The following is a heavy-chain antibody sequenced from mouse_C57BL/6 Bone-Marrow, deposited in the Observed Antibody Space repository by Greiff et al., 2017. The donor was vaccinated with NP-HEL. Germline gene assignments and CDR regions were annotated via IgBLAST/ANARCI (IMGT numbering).Heavy chain of an antibody. CDR2: IYPGDGDT. CDR1: GYAFSSYW. V-gene: IGHV1-80*01. J-gene: IGHJ2*01. CDR3: ARTDSSGHCLDY. D-gene: IGHD3-2*02. Sequence: QVQLQQSGAELVKPGASVKISCKASGYAFSSYWMNWVKQRPGKGLEWIGQIYPGDGDTNYNGKFKGKATLTADKSSSTAYMQLSSLTSEDSAVYFCARTDSSGHCLDYWGQGTTLTVSS.